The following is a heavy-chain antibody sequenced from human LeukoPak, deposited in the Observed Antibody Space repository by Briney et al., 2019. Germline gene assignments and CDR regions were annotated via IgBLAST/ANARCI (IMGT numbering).Heavy chain of an antibody. CDR3: ARGEMAYNPGGNFDY. V-gene: IGHV1-69*13. Sequence: ASVKVSCKASGGTFSSYAISWVRQAPGQGLEWMGGIIPIFGTANYAQKFQGRVTITADESTSTAYMELSRLRSEDTAVYYCARGEMAYNPGGNFDYWGQGTLVTVSS. D-gene: IGHD5-24*01. J-gene: IGHJ4*02. CDR1: GGTFSSYA. CDR2: IIPIFGTA.